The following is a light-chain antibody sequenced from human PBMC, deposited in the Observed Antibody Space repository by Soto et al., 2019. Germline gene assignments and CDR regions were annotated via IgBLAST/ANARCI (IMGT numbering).Light chain of an antibody. CDR1: QSVSSD. CDR3: QPYQNLWA. V-gene: IGKV3-15*01. Sequence: VMTQSPSTRSESPGERATLSCRASQSVSSDLAWYHQKPGQAPRLLIYGASTRATGIPARFSGSGSGTEFTLTIGSLQSEDSAVYYCQPYQNLWAFGQRTKVDI. J-gene: IGKJ1*01. CDR2: GAS.